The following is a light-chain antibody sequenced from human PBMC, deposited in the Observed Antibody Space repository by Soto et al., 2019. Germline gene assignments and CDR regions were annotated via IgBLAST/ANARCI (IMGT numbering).Light chain of an antibody. Sequence: IQITQSPSTLSASVGASVTLTCLASQNINIWLAWYQQKPGKAPNLLIYGASSLESGVPSRFSGSGSGTEFTLTITSLQPDDFATYYCEQYHNYPWTFGQGTKVDIK. V-gene: IGKV1-5*01. CDR2: GAS. J-gene: IGKJ1*01. CDR1: QNINIW. CDR3: EQYHNYPWT.